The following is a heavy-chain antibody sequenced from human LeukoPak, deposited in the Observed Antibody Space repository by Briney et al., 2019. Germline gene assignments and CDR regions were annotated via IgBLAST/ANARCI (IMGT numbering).Heavy chain of an antibody. V-gene: IGHV4-34*01. CDR1: GGSFSGYY. J-gene: IGHJ4*02. CDR3: ARDLGYSIPFDY. CDR2: INHSGST. D-gene: IGHD2-15*01. Sequence: SETLSLTCAVYGGSFSGYYWSWIRQPPGKGLEWIGEINHSGSTNYNPSLKSRVTISVDTSKNQFSLKLSSVAAADTGVYFCARDLGYSIPFDYWRQGTLVTVCS.